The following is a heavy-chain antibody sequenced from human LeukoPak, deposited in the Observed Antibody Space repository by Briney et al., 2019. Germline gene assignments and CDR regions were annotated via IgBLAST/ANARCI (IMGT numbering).Heavy chain of an antibody. CDR1: GGSISSYY. CDR2: IYYSGST. D-gene: IGHD6-19*01. V-gene: IGHV4-59*01. J-gene: IGHJ4*02. Sequence: SETLSLTCTVSGGSISSYYWSWIRQPPGKGLEWIGYIYYSGSTNYNPSLKGRVTISVDTSKNQFSLKLSSVTAADTAVYYCARSEGYSSGWLPPGYWGQGTLVTVSS. CDR3: ARSEGYSSGWLPPGY.